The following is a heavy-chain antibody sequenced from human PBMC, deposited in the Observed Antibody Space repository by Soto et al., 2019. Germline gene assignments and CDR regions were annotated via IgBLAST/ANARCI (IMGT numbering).Heavy chain of an antibody. Sequence: GGSLRLSCAASGFTFSSYGMSWVRQPPGKGLEWVSAISGSGAGTYYADSVKGRFTISRDNSKNTLYLQVNSLRAEDTAVYYCAKDSATFGRFDYWGQGTLVTVSS. CDR1: GFTFSSYG. CDR3: AKDSATFGRFDY. V-gene: IGHV3-23*01. J-gene: IGHJ4*02. D-gene: IGHD3-3*01. CDR2: ISGSGAGT.